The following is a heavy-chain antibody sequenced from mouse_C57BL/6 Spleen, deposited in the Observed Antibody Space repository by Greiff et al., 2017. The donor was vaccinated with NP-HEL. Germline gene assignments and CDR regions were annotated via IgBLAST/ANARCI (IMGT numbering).Heavy chain of an antibody. J-gene: IGHJ2*01. CDR3: ARYYYGSSLDYFDY. Sequence: QVQLKQPGAELVKPGASVKMSCKASGYTFTSYWITWVKQRPGQGLEWIGDIYPGSGSTNYNEKFKSKATLTVDTSSSTAYMQLSSLTSEDSAVYYCARYYYGSSLDYFDYWGQGTTLTVSS. V-gene: IGHV1-55*01. CDR1: GYTFTSYW. D-gene: IGHD1-1*01. CDR2: IYPGSGST.